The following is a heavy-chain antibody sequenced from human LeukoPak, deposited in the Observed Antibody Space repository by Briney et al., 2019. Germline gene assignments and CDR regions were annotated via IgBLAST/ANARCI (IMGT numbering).Heavy chain of an antibody. Sequence: SETLSLTCTVSGGSISSYYWSWIRQPPGKGLEWIGYIYYSGSTNYNPSLKSRVTISVDTSKNQFSLKLSSVTAADTAVCYCARLPYGSGSYGYYYGMDVWGQGTTVTVSS. CDR2: IYYSGST. V-gene: IGHV4-59*01. CDR3: ARLPYGSGSYGYYYGMDV. D-gene: IGHD3-10*01. CDR1: GGSISSYY. J-gene: IGHJ6*02.